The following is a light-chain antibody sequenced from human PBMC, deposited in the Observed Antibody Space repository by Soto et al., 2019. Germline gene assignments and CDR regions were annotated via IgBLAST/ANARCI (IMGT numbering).Light chain of an antibody. Sequence: QSVLTQPASVSGSPGQSITISCTGTSSDVGAYNYVSWYQQHPGKAPKLIIYEVSHRPSGVSNHFSGSKSGNTASLTISGLQAEDEADYYCSSYTSSSTYVFGAGTKVTVL. V-gene: IGLV2-14*01. J-gene: IGLJ1*01. CDR3: SSYTSSSTYV. CDR2: EVS. CDR1: SSDVGAYNY.